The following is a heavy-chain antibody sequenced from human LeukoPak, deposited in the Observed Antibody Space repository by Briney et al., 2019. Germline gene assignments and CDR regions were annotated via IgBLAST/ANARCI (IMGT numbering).Heavy chain of an antibody. J-gene: IGHJ5*02. D-gene: IGHD3-10*01. V-gene: IGHV4-38-2*01. CDR3: ARHLLWFGELLPNWFDP. Sequence: SETLSLTGAVSGYSISSGYYWGWIRQPPGKGPEWFGSIYHSGSTYYNPSLKSRVTISVDTSKNQFSLKLSSVTAADTAVYYCARHLLWFGELLPNWFDPWGQGTLVTVSS. CDR1: GYSISSGYY. CDR2: IYHSGST.